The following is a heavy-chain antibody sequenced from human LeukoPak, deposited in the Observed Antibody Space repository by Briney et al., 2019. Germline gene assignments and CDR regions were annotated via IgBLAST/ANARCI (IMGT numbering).Heavy chain of an antibody. J-gene: IGHJ3*02. D-gene: IGHD2-2*01. CDR1: GYTFTTYY. V-gene: IGHV1-46*01. CDR3: ASRGGEPAAMPNDAFDM. Sequence: ASVKVSCKASGYTFTTYYMHWVRQAPGQGLEWMGIINPSGGSTRYAQKFQDRVTMTRDMSTSTVYMELSSLRSEDTAVYYCASRGGEPAAMPNDAFDMWGQGTMVTASS. CDR2: INPSGGST.